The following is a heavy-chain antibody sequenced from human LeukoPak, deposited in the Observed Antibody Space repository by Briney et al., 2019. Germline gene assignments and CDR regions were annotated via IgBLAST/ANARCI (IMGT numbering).Heavy chain of an antibody. J-gene: IGHJ6*02. D-gene: IGHD3-9*01. V-gene: IGHV1-2*02. CDR1: GYTFSDSN. Sequence: ASVKVSCKASGYTFSDSNMHWVRHAPGQGPEWMGWRNTKRGGTKNAKKFQGRVTMTRDTSISTAYMELSRLRSDDTAVYYCARDSGHWGYDYYGMDVWGQGTTVTVSS. CDR2: RNTKRGGT. CDR3: ARDSGHWGYDYYGMDV.